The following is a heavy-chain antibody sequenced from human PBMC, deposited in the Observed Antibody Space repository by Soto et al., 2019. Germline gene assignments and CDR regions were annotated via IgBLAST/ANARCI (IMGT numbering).Heavy chain of an antibody. CDR1: GGTFSSHT. J-gene: IGHJ6*02. V-gene: IGHV1-69*02. CDR3: ARHNFYGSGSYSLPSYYYGMDV. Sequence: ASVKVSCKASGGTFSSHTISWVRQAPGQGLEWMGRIIPILGIANYAQKFQGRVTIIADKSISTAYLQWSSLKASDTAVYYCARHNFYGSGSYSLPSYYYGMDVWGQGTTVTVSS. CDR2: IIPILGIA. D-gene: IGHD3-10*01.